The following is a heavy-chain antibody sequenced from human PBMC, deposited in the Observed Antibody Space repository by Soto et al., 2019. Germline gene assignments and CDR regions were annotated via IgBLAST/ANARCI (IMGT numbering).Heavy chain of an antibody. CDR1: GYTFTSYG. V-gene: IGHV1-18*01. D-gene: IGHD2-15*01. CDR2: LSAYNGNT. J-gene: IGHJ4*02. CDR3: ARDYKGSYCSGGSCPFDY. Sequence: AAGKVSWKASGYTFTSYGISWGRQAPGQGVEGVGWLSAYNGNTNYAQKLQGRVTMTTDTSTSTAYMELRSLRSDDTAVYYCARDYKGSYCSGGSCPFDYWGQGTLVTVSS.